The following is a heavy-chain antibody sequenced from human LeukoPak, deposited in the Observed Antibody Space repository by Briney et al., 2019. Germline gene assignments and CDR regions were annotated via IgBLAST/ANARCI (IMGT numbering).Heavy chain of an antibody. V-gene: IGHV3-21*01. Sequence: KPGGSLRLSCAASGFTFSSYSMNWVRQAPGKGLEWVSSISSSSSYIYYADSVKGRFTISRDNAKNSLYLQMNSLRAEDTAVYYCARDQSDRGRGRPFDYWGQGTLVTVSS. CDR3: ARDQSDRGRGRPFDY. J-gene: IGHJ4*02. D-gene: IGHD3-16*01. CDR2: ISSSSSYI. CDR1: GFTFSSYS.